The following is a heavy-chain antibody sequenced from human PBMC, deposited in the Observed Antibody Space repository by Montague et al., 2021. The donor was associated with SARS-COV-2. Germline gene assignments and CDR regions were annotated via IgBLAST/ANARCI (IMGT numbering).Heavy chain of an antibody. J-gene: IGHJ4*02. D-gene: IGHD3-3*01. CDR2: IYYNGST. CDR3: ARALRRVVIKHFDY. Sequence: TLSLTCTVSGGSISSGGYYWSWIRQHPGKGLEWIGYIYYNGSTYYNPSLKSRVTISVDTSKNQFSLKLSSVTAADTAVYYCARALRRVVIKHFDYWGQGTLVTVSS. V-gene: IGHV4-31*03. CDR1: GGSISSGGYY.